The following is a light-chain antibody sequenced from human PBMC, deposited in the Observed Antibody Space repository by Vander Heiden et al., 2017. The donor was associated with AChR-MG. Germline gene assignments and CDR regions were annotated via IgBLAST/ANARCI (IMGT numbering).Light chain of an antibody. V-gene: IGLV2-8*01. CDR2: EVY. CDR1: SSNVGAYNF. CDR3: RSYAGNNNVV. Sequence: SALTQPPSASGSPGQSVTISCTGTSSNVGAYNFVSWYQQYPGKAPNLLIYEVYKRPSGVPDRFSASKSGDTASLTVSGLRAEDEADYYCRSYAGNNNVVFGGGTKLTVL. J-gene: IGLJ2*01.